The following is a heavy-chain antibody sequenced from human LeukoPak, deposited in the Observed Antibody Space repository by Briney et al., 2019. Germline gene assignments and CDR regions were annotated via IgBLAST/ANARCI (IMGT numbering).Heavy chain of an antibody. J-gene: IGHJ4*02. V-gene: IGHV3-74*01. CDR1: GFTFSNSW. Sequence: GGSLRLSCAASGFTFSNSWMHWVRQPPGKGLVWVSRINADGSSTTYADSVKGRFTISRDNAKNTLYLQMNSLRAEDTAVYYCATWPVPKTDFDYWGQGTLVTVSS. CDR3: ATWPVPKTDFDY. CDR2: INADGSST.